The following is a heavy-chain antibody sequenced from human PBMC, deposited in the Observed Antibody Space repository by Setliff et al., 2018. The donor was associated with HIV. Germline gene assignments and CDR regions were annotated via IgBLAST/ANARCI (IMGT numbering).Heavy chain of an antibody. D-gene: IGHD1-26*01. J-gene: IGHJ4*02. CDR2: INHSGST. Sequence: SETLSLTCAVYGGSFSGSFSHYYWNWIRQPPGKGLEWIGEINHSGSTNYNPSLKSRVTISVDTSKNQFSLKLNSVTAADTAVYYCARGNDRLVGGKHLDYWGQGALVTVSS. V-gene: IGHV4-34*01. CDR3: ARGNDRLVGGKHLDY. CDR1: GGSFSGSFSHYY.